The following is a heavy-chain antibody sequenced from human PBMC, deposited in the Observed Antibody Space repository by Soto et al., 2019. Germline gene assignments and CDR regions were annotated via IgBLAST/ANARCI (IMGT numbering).Heavy chain of an antibody. CDR2: VSGSGDST. CDR3: AKGRELWFGGSFDS. D-gene: IGHD3-10*01. V-gene: IGHV3-23*01. Sequence: EVQMLESGGGLGQSGTSLRLSCAVSGVTFSNYAMSWVRQAPGKGLEWVSGVSGSGDSTYYADSVKGRFTISRDNSKNTLYLQMTSLRVEDTAVYYCAKGRELWFGGSFDSWGQGTLVTVPS. CDR1: GVTFSNYA. J-gene: IGHJ4*02.